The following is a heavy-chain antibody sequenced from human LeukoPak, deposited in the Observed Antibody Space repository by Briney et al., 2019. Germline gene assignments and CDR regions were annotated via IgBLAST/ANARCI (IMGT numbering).Heavy chain of an antibody. CDR3: AREEWGYYDSSGTGLDY. CDR2: ISAYNGIT. Sequence: ASVKVSCKASGYTFTSYGISWVRQAPGQGLEWMGWISAYNGITNYAQKLQGRVTMTTDTSTSTAYMELRSLRSDDTAVYYCAREEWGYYDSSGTGLDYWGQGTLVTVSS. V-gene: IGHV1-18*01. J-gene: IGHJ4*02. D-gene: IGHD3-22*01. CDR1: GYTFTSYG.